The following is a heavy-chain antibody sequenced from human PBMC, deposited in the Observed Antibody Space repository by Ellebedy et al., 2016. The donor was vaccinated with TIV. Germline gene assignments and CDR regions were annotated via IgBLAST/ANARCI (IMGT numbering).Heavy chain of an antibody. CDR1: GFTFSTFG. D-gene: IGHD1-1*01. Sequence: PGGSLRLSCAASGFTFSTFGMHWVRQAPGKGLEWVAVVSYDGNTKYYADAVKGGFTISRDNSKNTLYLQMNTLRPEDTAVYYCVRGGYLQLERRFDYWGQGTLVTVSS. CDR3: VRGGYLQLERRFDY. J-gene: IGHJ4*02. CDR2: VSYDGNTK. V-gene: IGHV3-30*03.